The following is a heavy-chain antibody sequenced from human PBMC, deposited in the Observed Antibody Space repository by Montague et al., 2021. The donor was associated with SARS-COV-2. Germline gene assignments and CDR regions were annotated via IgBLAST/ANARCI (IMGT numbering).Heavy chain of an antibody. CDR3: ARVGRQQLVRLSGMDV. CDR1: GGSISSSSYY. D-gene: IGHD6-13*01. J-gene: IGHJ6*02. V-gene: IGHV4-39*07. CDR2: IYYSGST. Sequence: SETLSLTCTVSGGSISSSSYYWGWIRQPPGKGLEWIGSIYYSGSTYYNPSLKSRVTISVDTTKNQYSLKLSSVTAAGTSGYYCARVGRQQLVRLSGMDVWGQGTTVTGSS.